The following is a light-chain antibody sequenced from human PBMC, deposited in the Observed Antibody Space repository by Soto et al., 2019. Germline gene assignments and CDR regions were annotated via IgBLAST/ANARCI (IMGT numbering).Light chain of an antibody. CDR3: QQYGSSSLT. V-gene: IGKV3-20*01. J-gene: IGKJ4*01. Sequence: EIVLTQSPGTLSLSPGERATLSCRASQSVSSSYLAWYQQKPGQAPKVLIYRASSRATGIPERFSGSGSGTDFTLTISRLEPEDFAVYYCQQYGSSSLTFGRGTKVDIK. CDR1: QSVSSSY. CDR2: RAS.